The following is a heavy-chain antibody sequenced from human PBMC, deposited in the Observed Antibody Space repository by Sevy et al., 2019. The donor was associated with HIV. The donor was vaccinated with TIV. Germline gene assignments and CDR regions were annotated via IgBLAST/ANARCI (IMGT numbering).Heavy chain of an antibody. CDR3: ATGSPSPTRKYYDSSGYYY. D-gene: IGHD3-22*01. CDR2: MRSKSDGGAI. CDR1: GFNFNNAW. V-gene: IGHV3-15*01. Sequence: GGSLRLSCVASGFNFNNAWMSWVRQAPGKGLEWVGRMRSKSDGGAIDYAPPVRGRFTISRDDSKNMLYLQLNSLKSEDTAMYYCATGSPSPTRKYYDSSGYYYWGQGTLVTVSS. J-gene: IGHJ4*02.